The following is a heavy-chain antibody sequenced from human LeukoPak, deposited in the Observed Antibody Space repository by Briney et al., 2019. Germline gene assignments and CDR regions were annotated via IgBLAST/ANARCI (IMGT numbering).Heavy chain of an antibody. CDR1: GGSISTYY. CDR2: IYTSGST. Sequence: SETLSLTCTVSGGSISTYYWSWIRQPAGKGLEWIGRIYTSGSTNYNPSLKSRATISVDKSKNQFSLKLGSVTAADTAVYYCAAQRTYCSGGNCYQYYFDYWGQGTLVTVSS. V-gene: IGHV4-4*07. J-gene: IGHJ4*02. CDR3: AAQRTYCSGGNCYQYYFDY. D-gene: IGHD2-15*01.